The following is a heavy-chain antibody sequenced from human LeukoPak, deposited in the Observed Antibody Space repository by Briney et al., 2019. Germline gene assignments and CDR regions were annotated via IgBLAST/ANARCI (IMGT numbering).Heavy chain of an antibody. CDR2: INSDGSST. CDR1: GFTFSSYW. CDR3: ARGAYCGGDCPRDY. Sequence: GGSLRPSCAASGFTFSSYWMHWVRQAPGKGLVWVSRINSDGSSTSYADSVKGRFTISRDNAKNTLYLQMNSLRAEDTAVYYCARGAYCGGDCPRDYWGQGTLVTVSS. D-gene: IGHD2-21*02. V-gene: IGHV3-74*01. J-gene: IGHJ4*02.